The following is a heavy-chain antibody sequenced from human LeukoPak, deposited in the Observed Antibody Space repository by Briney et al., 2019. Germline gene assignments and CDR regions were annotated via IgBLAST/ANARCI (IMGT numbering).Heavy chain of an antibody. CDR3: SRDRVTLARGIVMSNSGMDV. V-gene: IGHV6-1*01. Sequence: SQTLSLTCTISGDSVSSNSVTWNWIRQSPSRGLEWLGRTYYRSKWYNDYAFSVKSRININPDTSTNRFSLRLNSVTPDDTAVYYCSRDRVTLARGIVMSNSGMDVWGHGTTVIVSS. CDR1: GDSVSSNSVT. D-gene: IGHD3-10*01. J-gene: IGHJ6*02. CDR2: TYYRSKWYN.